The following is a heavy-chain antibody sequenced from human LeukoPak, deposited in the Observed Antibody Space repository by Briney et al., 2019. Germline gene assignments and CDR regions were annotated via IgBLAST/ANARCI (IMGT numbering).Heavy chain of an antibody. V-gene: IGHV4-34*01. Sequence: PSETLSLTCAVYGGSFSGYYWSWIRQPPGKGLEWIGEINHSGSTNYNPSLKSRVTISVDTSKNQFSLKLSSVTAADTAVYYCARGRTTVTTGGYYYYYMDVWGKGTTVTVSS. CDR3: ARGRTTVTTGGYYYYYMDV. CDR2: INHSGST. CDR1: GGSFSGYY. J-gene: IGHJ6*03. D-gene: IGHD4-11*01.